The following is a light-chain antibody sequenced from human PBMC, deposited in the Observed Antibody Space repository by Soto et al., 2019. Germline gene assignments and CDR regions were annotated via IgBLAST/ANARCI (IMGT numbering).Light chain of an antibody. CDR1: SSNIGNNN. J-gene: IGLJ2*01. CDR3: GAWDHSLGAMV. V-gene: IGLV1-47*02. Sequence: QSVLTQPPSASATPGQRVTIYCSGSSSNIGNNNAYWYQHVPGTAPKLIIHHNTLRPSWVPDRFSGSKSGTSASLAISGLQSDDVSDYYCGAWDHSLGAMVFGGGTKLTVL. CDR2: HNT.